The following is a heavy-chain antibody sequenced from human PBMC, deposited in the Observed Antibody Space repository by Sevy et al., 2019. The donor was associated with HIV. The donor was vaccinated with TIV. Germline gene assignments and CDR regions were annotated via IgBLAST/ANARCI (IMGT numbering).Heavy chain of an antibody. V-gene: IGHV5-51*01. D-gene: IGHD6-19*01. Sequence: GESLKISCKGSGYSFTSYWLGWVRQMPGKGLEGMGIIYPGDSDTRYSPSFQGQVTISTDKSISTAYLQWSSLMASDTAMYYCARGSVADNFFDYWGQGTLVTVSS. CDR2: IYPGDSDT. CDR1: GYSFTSYW. CDR3: ARGSVADNFFDY. J-gene: IGHJ4*02.